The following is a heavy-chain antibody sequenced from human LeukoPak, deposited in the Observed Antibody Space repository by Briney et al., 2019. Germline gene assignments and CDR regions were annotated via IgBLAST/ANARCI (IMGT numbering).Heavy chain of an antibody. V-gene: IGHV3-30*02. CDR2: IQRDGNNV. CDR1: GFTFTSFG. Sequence: GGSLRLSCVASGFTFTSFGMHWVRQAPGKGLEWVAFIQRDGNNVYYADSVKGRFTISRDNSKNTVFLLLNSLRPEDSAMYYCAKDYSNGWYYFDTWGQGTLVTVSS. J-gene: IGHJ4*02. D-gene: IGHD6-13*01. CDR3: AKDYSNGWYYFDT.